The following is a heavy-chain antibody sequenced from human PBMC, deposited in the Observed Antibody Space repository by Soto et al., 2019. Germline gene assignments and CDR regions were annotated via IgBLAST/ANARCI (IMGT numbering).Heavy chain of an antibody. V-gene: IGHV3-30*18. J-gene: IGHJ4*02. CDR2: ISHEGSSK. Sequence: GGSLRLSCAASGFTFSVYGMHWVRQAPGKGLEWVAVISHEGSSKHYADSVQGRFTISRDNARNTVSLLMNSLRAEDTAIYYCAETITTSGVSSRGRGALLDSWGQGTLVTVSS. D-gene: IGHD3-3*01. CDR3: AETITTSGVSSRGRGALLDS. CDR1: GFTFSVYG.